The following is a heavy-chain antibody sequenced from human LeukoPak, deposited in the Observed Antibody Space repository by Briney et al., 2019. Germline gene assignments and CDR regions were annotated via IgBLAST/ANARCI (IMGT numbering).Heavy chain of an antibody. V-gene: IGHV3-30*18. D-gene: IGHD3-22*01. Sequence: GGSLRLSCAASGFTFSSSGMHWVRQAPGKGLEWVAVISYDGSNKYYADSVKGRFTISRDNSKNTLYLQMNSLRAEDTAVYYCAKDLHSSGYLDYWGQGTLVTVTS. CDR2: ISYDGSNK. CDR3: AKDLHSSGYLDY. CDR1: GFTFSSSG. J-gene: IGHJ4*02.